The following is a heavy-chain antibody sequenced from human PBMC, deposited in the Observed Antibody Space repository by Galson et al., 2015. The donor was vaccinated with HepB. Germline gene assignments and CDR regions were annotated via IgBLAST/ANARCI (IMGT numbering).Heavy chain of an antibody. D-gene: IGHD6-19*01. CDR2: MYHSGST. CDR3: AKGPIAMAGKVVDY. CDR1: GESVTSGTYY. V-gene: IGHV4-61*01. Sequence: SETLSLTCTVSGESVTSGTYYWNWIRQSPGKGLEWIGYMYHSGSTNYHPSLKSRVSISVDTSKNQFSLKLSSVTAADAAVYYCAKGPIAMAGKVVDYWGQGILVTVSS. J-gene: IGHJ4*02.